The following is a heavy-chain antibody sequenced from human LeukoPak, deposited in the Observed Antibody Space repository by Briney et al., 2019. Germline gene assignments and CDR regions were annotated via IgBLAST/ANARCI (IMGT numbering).Heavy chain of an antibody. D-gene: IGHD2-2*01. CDR1: GFTFSSYS. J-gene: IGHJ6*02. Sequence: GGSLRLSCAASGFTFSSYSMNWVRQAPGKGLEWVANIKQDGSEKYYVDSVKGRFTISRDNAKNSLYLQMNSLRAEDTAVYYCARESSAPIVVVPAAMIGMDVWGQGTTVTVSS. CDR2: IKQDGSEK. V-gene: IGHV3-7*01. CDR3: ARESSAPIVVVPAAMIGMDV.